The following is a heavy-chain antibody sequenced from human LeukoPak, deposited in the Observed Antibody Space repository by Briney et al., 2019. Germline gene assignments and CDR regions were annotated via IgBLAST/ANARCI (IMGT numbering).Heavy chain of an antibody. V-gene: IGHV3-30-3*01. D-gene: IGHD3-10*01. J-gene: IGHJ4*02. CDR1: GCTFSSYA. Sequence: GRSLRLSCAASGCTFSSYAMHWVRQAPGKGLEWVAVISVDGSNKYYADSVKGRFTISRDNSKNTLYLQMDSLKADDTTVYYCARRKGASLFRGIIFDYWGQGTLVTVSS. CDR3: ARRKGASLFRGIIFDY. CDR2: ISVDGSNK.